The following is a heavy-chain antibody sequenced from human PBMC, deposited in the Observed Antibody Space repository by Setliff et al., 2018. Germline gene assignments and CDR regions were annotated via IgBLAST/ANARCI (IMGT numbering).Heavy chain of an antibody. D-gene: IGHD1-1*01. J-gene: IGHJ4*02. CDR2: IHPWGGSSEST. Sequence: SETLSLTCAVSGGPTIGYYWTWIRQAPGKGLEWIGYIHPWGGSSESTNYSPSLKSRITISADTSRDRFSLRLTSVTAADTAIYYCARFCGTSNCQRAPLFDYWGQGILVTVSS. CDR1: GGPTIGYY. V-gene: IGHV4-59*08. CDR3: ARFCGTSNCQRAPLFDY.